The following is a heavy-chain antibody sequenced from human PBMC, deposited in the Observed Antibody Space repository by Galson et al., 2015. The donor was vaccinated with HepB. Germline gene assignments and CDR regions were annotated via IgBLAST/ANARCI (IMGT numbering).Heavy chain of an antibody. CDR3: ARVGYSGGTWYSDYYGMAV. J-gene: IGHJ6*02. CDR2: ITSEGSDK. V-gene: IGHV3-30*15. D-gene: IGHD2-15*01. CDR1: GYIFTSHA. Sequence: SLRLSCTASGYIFTSHAMHWARQAPGKGLEWVALITSEGSDKNYAENVKGRFTITRDKSTSTPYMQMSSLRGEDTAVYYCARVGYSGGTWYSDYYGMAVWGQGTTVTVSS.